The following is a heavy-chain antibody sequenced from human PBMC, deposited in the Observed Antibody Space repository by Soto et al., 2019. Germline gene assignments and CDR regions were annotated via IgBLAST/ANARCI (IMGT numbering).Heavy chain of an antibody. CDR2: ISTYNGHT. D-gene: IGHD6-19*01. V-gene: IGHV1-18*01. CDR1: GYTFTNYG. Sequence: ASVKVSCKASGYTFTNYGISWVRQAPGQGLEWMGWISTYNGHTTSAQKLQGRVTMTTDTSTSTAYMELRSLRSDGTAVYYCARDWGQQWLAYGMDVWGQGTTVTVSS. J-gene: IGHJ6*02. CDR3: ARDWGQQWLAYGMDV.